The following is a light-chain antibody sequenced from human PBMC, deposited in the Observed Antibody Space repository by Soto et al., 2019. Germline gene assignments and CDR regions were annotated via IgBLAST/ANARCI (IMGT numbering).Light chain of an antibody. Sequence: QSVLTQPPSVSGAPGQRVTISCTGSSSNIGAGYDVHWYQQLPGTAPKLLIYGNSNRPSGVPDRFSGSKSGTSASLAITGLQAEDEADYYCQSYDSSLCGEGVVFGGGTKVTVL. J-gene: IGLJ2*01. CDR1: SSNIGAGYD. CDR3: QSYDSSLCGEGVV. V-gene: IGLV1-40*01. CDR2: GNS.